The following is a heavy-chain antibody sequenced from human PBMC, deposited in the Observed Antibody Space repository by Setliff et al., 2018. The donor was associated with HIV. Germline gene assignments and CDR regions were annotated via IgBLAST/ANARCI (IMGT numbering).Heavy chain of an antibody. V-gene: IGHV4-34*01. J-gene: IGHJ4*02. CDR1: GGSLSGYY. CDR3: ASRSIAAVFYYFDY. CDR2: IYHSGST. D-gene: IGHD6-13*01. Sequence: SETLSLTCAVYGGSLSGYYWSWIRQPPGKGLEWTGSIYHSGSTYYNPSLKSRVTISVDTSKNQFSLKLSSVTAADTAVYYCASRSIAAVFYYFDYWGQGTLVTVSS.